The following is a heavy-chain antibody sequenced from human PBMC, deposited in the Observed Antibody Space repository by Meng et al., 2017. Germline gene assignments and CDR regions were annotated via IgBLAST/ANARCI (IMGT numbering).Heavy chain of an antibody. Sequence: QVQLVQSGVGVKKPGSPVKVSCKASGCTFSSYAISWVRQAPGQGLEWMGGIIPIFGTANYAQKFQGRVTITTDESTSTAYMELSSLRSEDTAVYYCAINDPQGYYFDYWGQGTLVTVSS. V-gene: IGHV1-69*05. CDR1: GCTFSSYA. D-gene: IGHD1-1*01. CDR2: IIPIFGTA. J-gene: IGHJ4*02. CDR3: AINDPQGYYFDY.